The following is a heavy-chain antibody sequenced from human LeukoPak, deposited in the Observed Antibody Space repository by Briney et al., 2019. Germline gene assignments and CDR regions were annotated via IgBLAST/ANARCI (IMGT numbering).Heavy chain of an antibody. CDR2: INHSGST. Sequence: SETLSLTCAAYGGSFSGYYWSWIRQPPGKGLEWIGGINHSGSTNHNPSLKSRVTISVDTSKNQFSLKLSSVTAADTAVYYCARGWDSSGYHFDYWGQGTLVTVSS. CDR1: GGSFSGYY. CDR3: ARGWDSSGYHFDY. D-gene: IGHD3-22*01. V-gene: IGHV4-34*01. J-gene: IGHJ4*02.